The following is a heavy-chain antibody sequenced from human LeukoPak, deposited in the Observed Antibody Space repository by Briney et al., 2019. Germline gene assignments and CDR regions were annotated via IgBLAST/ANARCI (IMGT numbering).Heavy chain of an antibody. CDR2: VYYSRSRST. CDR3: ARESFGGASYLDP. V-gene: IGHV4-39*01. D-gene: IGHD2-21*01. J-gene: IGHJ5*02. Sequence: PSETLSLTCTVSGGSISSSSFDWGWIRQPPGMGREWIGSVYYSRSRSTFYNPSLRSRLTISVDMSQNQFSLKLRSVTAAYTAVYFCARESFGGASYLDPWGPGNPGHRLL. CDR1: GGSISSSSFD.